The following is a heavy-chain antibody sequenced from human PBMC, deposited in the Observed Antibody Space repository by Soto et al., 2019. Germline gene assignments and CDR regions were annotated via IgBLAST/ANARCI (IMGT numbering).Heavy chain of an antibody. J-gene: IGHJ4*02. V-gene: IGHV1-2*04. CDR1: GYTFTAYF. D-gene: IGHD3-16*01. CDR2: INPKSGGT. CDR3: ATSMRMGIRLGFEF. Sequence: QVQLVQSGAEVKKPGASVKVSCKASGYTFTAYFMHWVRQAPGQGLEWMGWINPKSGGTNYAQKFQGWVTMTRDTSINTAYMELSRLRSDATAVYYCATSMRMGIRLGFEFWGQGTLVTVSS.